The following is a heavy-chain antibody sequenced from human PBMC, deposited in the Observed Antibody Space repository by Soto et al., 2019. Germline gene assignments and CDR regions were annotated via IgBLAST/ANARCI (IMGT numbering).Heavy chain of an antibody. CDR1: GDNFSKYS. V-gene: IGHV1-69*01. CDR3: ARAWPRGTRIVVESENSGMDV. J-gene: IGHJ6*02. CDR2: IIPLFGTP. D-gene: IGHD2-15*01. Sequence: QVQLVQSGAEVKKPGSSVTVSCKASGDNFSKYSFSWVRQAPGQGLEWMGGIIPLFGTPDYAQKFQDRVTSSADESTTTVDMEWSSRREEDTGVYHCARAWPRGTRIVVESENSGMDVWGQGTAVTV.